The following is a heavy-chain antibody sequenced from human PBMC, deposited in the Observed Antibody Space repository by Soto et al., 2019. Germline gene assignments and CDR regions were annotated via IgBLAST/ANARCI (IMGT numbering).Heavy chain of an antibody. CDR3: ARSWNRVAARHNWFDP. D-gene: IGHD6-6*01. CDR2: IYHSGST. J-gene: IGHJ5*02. CDR1: CGSISSSNW. V-gene: IGHV4-4*02. Sequence: PSETLSLTCAVSCGSISSSNWWSWVRQPPGKGLEWIGEIYHSGSTNYNPSLKSRVTISVDKSKNQFSLKPSSVTAADTAVYYCARSWNRVAARHNWFDPWGQGTLVTVSS.